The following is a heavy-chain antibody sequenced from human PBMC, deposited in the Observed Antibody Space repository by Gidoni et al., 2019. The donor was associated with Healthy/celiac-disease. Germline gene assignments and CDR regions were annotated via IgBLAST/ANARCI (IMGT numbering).Heavy chain of an antibody. CDR1: GGSFSGYY. CDR2: INHSGST. V-gene: IGHV4-34*01. CDR3: ARGEIHMVRGVIIEYYYYYYGMDV. Sequence: QVQLQQWGAGLLKPSETLSLTCAVYGGSFSGYYWRWIRQPPGKGLEWIGEINHSGSTNYNPSLKSRVTISVDTSKNQFSLKLSSVTAADTAVYYCARGEIHMVRGVIIEYYYYYYGMDVWGQGTTVTVSS. D-gene: IGHD3-10*01. J-gene: IGHJ6*02.